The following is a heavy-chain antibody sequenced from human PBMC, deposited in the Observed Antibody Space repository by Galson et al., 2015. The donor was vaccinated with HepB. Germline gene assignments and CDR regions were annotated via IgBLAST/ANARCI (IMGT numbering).Heavy chain of an antibody. V-gene: IGHV5-51*01. Sequence: QSGAEVKKPGESLKISCKGSGYSFTSFWIGWVRQMPGQGLEWMGIIYPGDSDTKYSPSFQGQVTISADKSIRTANLQWSSLKASYTAMYYCVRVSGDGWFFYHWGQGTLVTVSS. CDR3: VRVSGDGWFFYH. CDR1: GYSFTSFW. CDR2: IYPGDSDT. D-gene: IGHD2-21*02. J-gene: IGHJ4*02.